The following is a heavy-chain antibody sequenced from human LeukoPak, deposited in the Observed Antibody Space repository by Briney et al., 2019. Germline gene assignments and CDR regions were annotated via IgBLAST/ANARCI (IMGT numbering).Heavy chain of an antibody. CDR1: GGSISSGGYY. V-gene: IGHV4-31*03. D-gene: IGHD6-6*01. CDR3: ARARQLETGGFDP. CDR2: IYYSGST. J-gene: IGHJ5*02. Sequence: SETLSVTCTVSGGSISSGGYYWSWIRQHPGKGLEWIGYIYYSGSTYYNPSLKSRVTISVDTSKNQFSLKLSSVTAADTAVYYCARARQLETGGFDPGGQGTLVTVSS.